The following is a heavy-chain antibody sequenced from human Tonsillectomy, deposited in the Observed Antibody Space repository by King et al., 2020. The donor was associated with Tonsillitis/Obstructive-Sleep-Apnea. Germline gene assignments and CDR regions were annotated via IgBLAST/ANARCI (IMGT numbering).Heavy chain of an antibody. D-gene: IGHD5-12*01. V-gene: IGHV3-33*01. J-gene: IGHJ4*02. CDR1: GFTFSSYG. Sequence: VQLVESGGGVVQPGRSLRLSCAASGFTFSSYGMHWVRQAPGKGLEWVAVIWYDGSNKYYADSVKGRFTISKNTLYLQMNSLRAEDTAVYYCARDAIVATTPAPDYWGQGNLVTVSS. CDR2: IWYDGSNK. CDR3: ARDAIVATTPAPDY.